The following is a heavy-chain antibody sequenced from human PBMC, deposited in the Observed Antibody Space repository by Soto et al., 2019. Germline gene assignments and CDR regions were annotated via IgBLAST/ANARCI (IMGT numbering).Heavy chain of an antibody. CDR2: IWYDGSNK. D-gene: IGHD3-22*01. CDR1: GFTFSSYG. V-gene: IGHV3-33*01. Sequence: QVQLVESGGGVVQPGRSLRLSCAASGFTFSSYGMHWVRQAPGKGLEWVAVIWYDGSNKYYADSVKGRFTISRDNSKNTLYLQMNSLRAEDTAVNYCAREGDYYDSSGYRHYYGMDVWGQGTTVTVSS. CDR3: AREGDYYDSSGYRHYYGMDV. J-gene: IGHJ6*02.